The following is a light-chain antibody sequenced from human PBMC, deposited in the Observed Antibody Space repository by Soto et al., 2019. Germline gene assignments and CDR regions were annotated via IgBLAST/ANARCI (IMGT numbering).Light chain of an antibody. CDR1: QSFRGL. J-gene: IGKJ1*01. CDR2: DAY. V-gene: IGKV3-11*01. Sequence: EVVFTQSPVTLSLSPVERATLSCRASQSFRGLLAWYQQKPGQAPRLLIYDAYNRATGIPPRFSGSGSGTDFTLTISSLEPEDSAVYYCQQRHMWPIKFGQGTKVDIK. CDR3: QQRHMWPIK.